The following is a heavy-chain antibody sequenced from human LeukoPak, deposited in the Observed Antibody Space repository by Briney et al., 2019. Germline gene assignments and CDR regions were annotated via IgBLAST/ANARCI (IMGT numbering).Heavy chain of an antibody. CDR1: GFTFSDYY. Sequence: GGSLRLSCAASGFTFSDYYMSWIRQAPGKGLEWVSYISSSGSTIYYADSVKGRFTISRDNAKNSLYLQMNSLRAEDTAVYYCAKVGCSSTSCYSSVYYFDYWGQGTLVTVSS. CDR3: AKVGCSSTSCYSSVYYFDY. D-gene: IGHD2-2*02. J-gene: IGHJ4*02. V-gene: IGHV3-11*01. CDR2: ISSSGSTI.